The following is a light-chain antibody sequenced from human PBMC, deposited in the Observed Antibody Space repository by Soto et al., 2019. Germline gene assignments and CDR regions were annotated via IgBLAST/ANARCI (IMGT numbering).Light chain of an antibody. V-gene: IGKV3-11*01. CDR3: QQRSNWPLT. Sequence: EIVLTQSPGTLSLSPGERATLSCRASQSVSSYLAWYQQKPGQAPRLLIYDASNRATGIPARFSASASGTDFTLTISSLEPEDFAVYYCQQRSNWPLTFGGGTKVDIK. CDR2: DAS. J-gene: IGKJ4*01. CDR1: QSVSSY.